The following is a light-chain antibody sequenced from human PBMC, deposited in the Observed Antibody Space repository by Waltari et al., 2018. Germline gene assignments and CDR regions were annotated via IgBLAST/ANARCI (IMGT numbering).Light chain of an antibody. J-gene: IGLJ3*02. CDR2: VNRDGSL. V-gene: IGLV4-69*01. CDR3: QTWGSGILV. CDR1: SGDSSYT. Sequence: QVVLTQSPSASASLGASVKLTCTLSSGDSSYTIAWYQPQPEKGPRYLMRVNRDGSLSKGDGIPDRFSGSTSGAERYLTVSSLQSDDEADYYCQTWGSGILVFGGGTKLTVL.